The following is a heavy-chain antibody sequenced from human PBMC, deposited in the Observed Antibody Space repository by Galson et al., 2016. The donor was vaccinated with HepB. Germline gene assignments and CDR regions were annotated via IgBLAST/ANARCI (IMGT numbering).Heavy chain of an antibody. CDR3: ARMNDGSGSYYKSLDV. D-gene: IGHD3-10*01. CDR2: IDTSDSYT. Sequence: QSGAEVKKPGESLRISCKGSGYSFTSYWISWVRQMPGKGLEWMGMIDTSDSYTNYSPSFQGHVTISLDKSISADYLQWTSLKASDTAMYYCARMNDGSGSYYKSLDVWGQGTTVTVSS. CDR1: GYSFTSYW. J-gene: IGHJ6*02. V-gene: IGHV5-10-1*01.